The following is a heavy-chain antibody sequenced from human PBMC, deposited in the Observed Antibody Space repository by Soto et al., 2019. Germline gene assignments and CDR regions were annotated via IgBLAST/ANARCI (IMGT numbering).Heavy chain of an antibody. Sequence: EVQLVESGGGLVQPGGSLRLFCAASGFAFSSYDMNWVRQAPGKGLECIAYIRSDIITVHYGDSVKGRFTISRDNAQNSLYLQMISLRDEDTAVYYCARNRRYAEYSIDYWGQGTLVTVSS. CDR2: IRSDIITV. CDR1: GFAFSSYD. V-gene: IGHV3-48*02. J-gene: IGHJ4*02. CDR3: ARNRRYAEYSIDY. D-gene: IGHD2-15*01.